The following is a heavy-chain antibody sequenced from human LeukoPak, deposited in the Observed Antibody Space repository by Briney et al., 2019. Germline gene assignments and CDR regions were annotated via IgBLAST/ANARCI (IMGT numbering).Heavy chain of an antibody. J-gene: IGHJ4*02. Sequence: PSGSLSLTCTVSGGSISSFCWSWIRQPPGKGLEWIGYMSYSGTTKYNPSLKSRLTISMDTSKNQFSLKLSSVTAADTAVYYCARVSDYPKEKFDFWGQGTLVTVSS. CDR3: ARVSDYPKEKFDF. V-gene: IGHV4-59*01. CDR2: MSYSGTT. CDR1: GGSISSFC. D-gene: IGHD3/OR15-3a*01.